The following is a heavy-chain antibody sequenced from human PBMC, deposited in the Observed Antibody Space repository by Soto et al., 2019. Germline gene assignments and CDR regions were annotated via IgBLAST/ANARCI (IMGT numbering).Heavy chain of an antibody. D-gene: IGHD5-12*01. CDR2: IKEDGTER. Sequence: SGGSLRLSCAASGFTFSSYRMSWVRQAPGKGLEWVANIKEDGTERYYVDSVKGRFTIFRDNAKNSLYLQMNSLTAEDTAVYYCARSGYDPFDYWGQGNMVTVYS. V-gene: IGHV3-7*01. CDR1: GFTFSSYR. J-gene: IGHJ4*02. CDR3: ARSGYDPFDY.